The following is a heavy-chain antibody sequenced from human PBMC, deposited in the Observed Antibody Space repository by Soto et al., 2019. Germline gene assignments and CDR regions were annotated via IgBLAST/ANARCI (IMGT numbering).Heavy chain of an antibody. CDR2: IIPIFGTA. J-gene: IGHJ4*02. D-gene: IGHD3-22*01. Sequence: QVQLVQSGAEVKKPGSSVKVSCKASGGTFSSYAISWVRQAPGQGLEWMGGIIPIFGTANYAQKFQGRVTITADESTSTAYMERSSLRSEDTAVYYCARPLKGYYESSGYGYWGQGTLVTVSS. CDR3: ARPLKGYYESSGYGY. CDR1: GGTFSSYA. V-gene: IGHV1-69*01.